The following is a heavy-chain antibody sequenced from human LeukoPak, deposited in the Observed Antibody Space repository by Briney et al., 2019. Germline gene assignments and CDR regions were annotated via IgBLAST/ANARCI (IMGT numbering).Heavy chain of an antibody. Sequence: ASVKVSCKASGYTFTSYGISWVRQAPGQGLEWMGWISAYNGNTNYALKLQGRVTMTTDTSTSTAYMELRSLRSDDTAVYYCAISIVVVPAAMKRTYYYYGMDVWGQGTTVTVSS. V-gene: IGHV1-18*01. CDR1: GYTFTSYG. J-gene: IGHJ6*02. CDR2: ISAYNGNT. D-gene: IGHD2-2*01. CDR3: AISIVVVPAAMKRTYYYYGMDV.